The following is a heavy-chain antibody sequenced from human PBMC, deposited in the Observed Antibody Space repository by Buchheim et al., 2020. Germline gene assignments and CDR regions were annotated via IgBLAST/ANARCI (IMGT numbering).Heavy chain of an antibody. CDR3: TDLFDY. CDR1: GFDFSNYA. J-gene: IGHJ4*02. V-gene: IGHV3-23*01. CDR2: INAVSTST. Sequence: EVQILESGGGLVQPGGPLRLSCAASGFDFSNYAMSWVRQGPGKGLEWVSTINAVSTSTYYADSVKGRFTISRDNSRNTLYLQMNNLRDEDTALYYCTDLFDYWGQGAL.